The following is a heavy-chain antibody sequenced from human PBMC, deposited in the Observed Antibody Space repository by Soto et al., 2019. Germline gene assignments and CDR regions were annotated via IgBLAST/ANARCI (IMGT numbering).Heavy chain of an antibody. D-gene: IGHD5-18*01. CDR3: VRDWWGVDKAMDRNWCDP. CDR1: GYTFTSYG. Sequence: QVQLVQSGAEVKKPGASVKVSCKASGYTFTSYGINWVRQAPGQGLEWLGWISAYNGTTNYVQKLQGRVSMTTDTSTSTYYMELRSLRSDDTAVDYCVRDWWGVDKAMDRNWCDPWGQGTLVTVSS. CDR2: ISAYNGTT. J-gene: IGHJ5*02. V-gene: IGHV1-18*01.